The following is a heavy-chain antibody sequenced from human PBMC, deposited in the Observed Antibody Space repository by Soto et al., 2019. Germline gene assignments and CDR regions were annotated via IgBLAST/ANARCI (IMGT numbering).Heavy chain of an antibody. J-gene: IGHJ3*02. D-gene: IGHD1-7*01. CDR1: GYTFTSYG. V-gene: IGHV1-18*01. CDR2: ISAYNGNT. Sequence: ASVKVSCKASGYTFTSYGISWVRQAPGQGLEWMGWISAYNGNTNYAQKLQGRVTMTTDTSTSTAYMELRSLRSDDTAVYYCARVIGTIATMGGAIDIWGQGTMVTFSS. CDR3: ARVIGTIATMGGAIDI.